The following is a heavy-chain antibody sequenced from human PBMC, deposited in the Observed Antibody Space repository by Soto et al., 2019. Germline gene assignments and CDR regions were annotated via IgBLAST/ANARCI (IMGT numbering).Heavy chain of an antibody. Sequence: WASVKVSCKTSGYTFTRNCISWVRQAPGQGLEWMGWISPKSGSIKYAQKFQGRVIMTTDTSTSTAYMELRSLRSDDTAVYYCVKDRDSNSWPSRDVWGPGTTVTVSS. D-gene: IGHD3-22*01. CDR1: GYTFTRNC. CDR3: VKDRDSNSWPSRDV. J-gene: IGHJ6*02. V-gene: IGHV1-18*01. CDR2: ISPKSGSI.